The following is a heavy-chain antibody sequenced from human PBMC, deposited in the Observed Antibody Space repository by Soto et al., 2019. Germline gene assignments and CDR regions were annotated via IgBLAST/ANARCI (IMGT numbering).Heavy chain of an antibody. J-gene: IGHJ4*02. CDR1: GFTFSNYA. CDR3: VKDRRGSQEYFDY. V-gene: IGHV3-23*01. D-gene: IGHD3-16*01. Sequence: PGGSLRLSCAASGFTFSNYAVTWVRQAPGKGLEWVSIISGSGGSTYYADSVKGRFAISRDNSKKTVYLQMNSLRAEDTGVYYCVKDRRGSQEYFDYGGQGSMVTVYS. CDR2: ISGSGGST.